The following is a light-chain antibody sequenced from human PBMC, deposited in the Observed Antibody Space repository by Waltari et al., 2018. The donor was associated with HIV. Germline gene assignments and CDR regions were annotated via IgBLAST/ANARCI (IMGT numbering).Light chain of an antibody. CDR1: QSVSTF. CDR2: DAS. CDR3: QQRDNWPPAPT. V-gene: IGKV3-11*01. Sequence: ETVMAQSPATLSVSPGETATLSCRASQSVSTFLAWYQQKPGQAPRLLIYDASIRATGIPARFSGSGSGTDFTLTISSLEPEDFAVYYCQQRDNWPPAPTFGGGTKVEI. J-gene: IGKJ4*01.